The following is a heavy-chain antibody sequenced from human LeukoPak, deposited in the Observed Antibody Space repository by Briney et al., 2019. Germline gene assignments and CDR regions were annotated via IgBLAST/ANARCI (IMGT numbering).Heavy chain of an antibody. Sequence: SETLSLTCDVSGASIRSYYWNWIRQPPGKGLEWIDYIYYIGSTNYNPSLKSRVTISLDTSKNHFSLKPSSVTAADTAVYYCARLVGSEYDFDTFDIWGQGTMVTVSS. CDR3: ARLVGSEYDFDTFDI. D-gene: IGHD3-3*01. CDR2: IYYIGST. J-gene: IGHJ3*02. V-gene: IGHV4-59*01. CDR1: GASIRSYY.